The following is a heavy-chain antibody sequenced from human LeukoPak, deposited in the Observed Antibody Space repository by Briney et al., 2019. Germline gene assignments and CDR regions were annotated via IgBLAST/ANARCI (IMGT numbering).Heavy chain of an antibody. J-gene: IGHJ4*02. Sequence: SETLSLTCTVSGGSISSGDYYWSWIRQPPGKGLEWIGYIYYSGSTYYNPSPKSRVTISVDTSKNQFSLKLSSVTAADTAVYYCARVGSGPLFDYWGQGTLVTVSS. CDR3: ARVGSGPLFDY. CDR2: IYYSGST. D-gene: IGHD6-19*01. V-gene: IGHV4-30-4*08. CDR1: GGSISSGDYY.